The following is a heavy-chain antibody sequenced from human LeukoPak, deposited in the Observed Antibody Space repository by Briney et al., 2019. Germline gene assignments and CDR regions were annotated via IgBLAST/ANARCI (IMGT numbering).Heavy chain of an antibody. V-gene: IGHV1-46*01. Sequence: ASVKVSCKASGYTFTSYYMHWVRQAPGQGLEWMGIINPSGGGTSYAQKFQGRVTMTRDTSTTTVYMELSSLRSEDTAVYYCAREGGATYDYWGQGTLVTVSS. J-gene: IGHJ4*02. CDR1: GYTFTSYY. CDR2: INPSGGGT. D-gene: IGHD1-26*01. CDR3: AREGGATYDY.